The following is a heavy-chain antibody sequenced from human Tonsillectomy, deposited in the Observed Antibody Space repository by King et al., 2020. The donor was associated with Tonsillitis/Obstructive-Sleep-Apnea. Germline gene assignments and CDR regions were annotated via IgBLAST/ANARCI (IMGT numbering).Heavy chain of an antibody. CDR3: AREGAVMNAFDI. Sequence: VQLQESGPGLVKPSETLSLTCTVSGGSISSYYWSWIRQPPGKELECIGYIFYSGGTNYNPSLKSRVTISVDTSKNQLSLQLSSVTAADTAVYYCAREGAVMNAFDIWGQGTMVTVSS. J-gene: IGHJ3*02. CDR2: IFYSGGT. CDR1: GGSISSYY. V-gene: IGHV4-59*01. D-gene: IGHD2-8*01.